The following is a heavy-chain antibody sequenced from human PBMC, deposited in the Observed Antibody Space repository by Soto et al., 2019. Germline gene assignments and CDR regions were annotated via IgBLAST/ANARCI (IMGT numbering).Heavy chain of an antibody. CDR1: GYTFTNYG. D-gene: IGHD3-10*01. CDR2: ISAYNGNT. J-gene: IGHJ5*02. Sequence: QVQLVQSGAEVKKPGASVKVSCKASGYTFTNYGISWVRQAPGQGLEWMGWISAYNGNTNFAQKLQGRVTMTTDTSTSTAYMELRSLRSDDTVVYYCARGVGSGSYYNQYNWFDPWGQGTLVTVSS. V-gene: IGHV1-18*01. CDR3: ARGVGSGSYYNQYNWFDP.